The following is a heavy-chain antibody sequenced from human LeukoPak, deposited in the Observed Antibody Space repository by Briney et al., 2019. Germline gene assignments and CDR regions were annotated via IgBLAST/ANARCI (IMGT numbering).Heavy chain of an antibody. CDR3: ARMSTGYCSSTSCSGWFDP. Sequence: SETLSLTRTVSGGSISSSSYYWGWIRQPPGKGLVWIGCIYDSGSTYYNPSLESRVTISVDTSKNQFSLKLSSVTAADTAVYYCARMSTGYCSSTSCSGWFDPWGQGTLVTVSS. CDR2: IYDSGST. V-gene: IGHV4-39*07. J-gene: IGHJ5*02. CDR1: GGSISSSSYY. D-gene: IGHD2-2*01.